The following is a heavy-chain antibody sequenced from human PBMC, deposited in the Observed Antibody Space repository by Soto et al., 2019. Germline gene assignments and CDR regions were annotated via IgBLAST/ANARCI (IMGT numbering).Heavy chain of an antibody. Sequence: QLQLQESGPGLVKPSETLSLTCTVSGGSISSSSYYWGWIRQPPGKGLEWIGSIYYSGSTYYNPSLKGRVTIPVDTSKNQFSLKLSSVTAADTAVYYCARRLYYDSSGFEGGGMDVWGQGTTVTVSS. J-gene: IGHJ6*02. CDR2: IYYSGST. D-gene: IGHD3-22*01. V-gene: IGHV4-39*01. CDR1: GGSISSSSYY. CDR3: ARRLYYDSSGFEGGGMDV.